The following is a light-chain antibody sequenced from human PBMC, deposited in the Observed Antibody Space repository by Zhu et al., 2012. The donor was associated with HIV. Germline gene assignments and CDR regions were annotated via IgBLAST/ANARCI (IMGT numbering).Light chain of an antibody. CDR1: QSVYKW. CDR3: QQYETYPLT. J-gene: IGKJ5*01. CDR2: EAS. V-gene: IGKV1-5*03. Sequence: DIQMTQSPSTLSASVGDRVTITCRASQSVYKWLAWYQQRPEKAPKLLIYEASSLETGVPSRFSGSGSETEFTLTISSLQPDDFATYYCQQYETYPLTFGQGTRLGIK.